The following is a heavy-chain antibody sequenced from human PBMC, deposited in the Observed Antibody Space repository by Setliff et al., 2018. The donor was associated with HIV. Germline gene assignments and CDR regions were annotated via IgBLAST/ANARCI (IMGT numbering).Heavy chain of an antibody. CDR3: ARSKKRGDYYYYYYYMDV. J-gene: IGHJ6*03. Sequence: ASVKVSCKASGYTFTSYGISWVRQAPGQGLEWMGRINPNSGGTNYAQKFQGRVTMTRDTSISTAYMELSSLRSEDTAVYYCARSKKRGDYYYYYYYMDVWGKGTTVTVSS. CDR2: INPNSGGT. CDR1: GYTFTSYG. V-gene: IGHV1-2*06. D-gene: IGHD3-16*01.